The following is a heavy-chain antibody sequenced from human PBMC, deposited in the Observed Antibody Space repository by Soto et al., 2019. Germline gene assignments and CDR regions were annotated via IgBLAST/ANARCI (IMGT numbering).Heavy chain of an antibody. V-gene: IGHV1-2*02. Sequence: ASVKVSCKASGYTFTGYYMHWVRQAPGQGLEWMGGINPNIGGTNYAQKFQGRVTMTRDESTSTAYMELSSLRSEDTAVYYCARGVPHFDYWGQGTLVTVSS. J-gene: IGHJ4*02. CDR2: INPNIGGT. CDR1: GYTFTGYY. CDR3: ARGVPHFDY. D-gene: IGHD3-10*01.